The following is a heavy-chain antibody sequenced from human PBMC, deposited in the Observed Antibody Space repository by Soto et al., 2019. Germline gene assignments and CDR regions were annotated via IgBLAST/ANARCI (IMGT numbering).Heavy chain of an antibody. CDR1: GFTFSSHA. J-gene: IGHJ4*02. CDR3: AKDLQFSGWLSAQTFDY. Sequence: EVQLLESGGGLVQPGGSLRLSCAVSGFTFSSHAMSWDRQAPGKGLECVSSITGSGASTYYADSVKGRFTISRDKSKSTLYLQMNSLRAEDTAVYYCAKDLQFSGWLSAQTFDYWGQGTQVTVSS. V-gene: IGHV3-23*01. D-gene: IGHD6-19*01. CDR2: ITGSGAST.